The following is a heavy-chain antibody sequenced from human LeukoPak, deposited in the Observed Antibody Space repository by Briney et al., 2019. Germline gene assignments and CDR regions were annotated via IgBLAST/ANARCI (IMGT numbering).Heavy chain of an antibody. D-gene: IGHD3-10*01. J-gene: IGHJ4*02. CDR2: ISSSSSTI. CDR1: GFTFSSYS. CDR3: AKGGGITMVRGVLGY. Sequence: GGSLRLSCAASGFTFSSYSMNWVRQAPGKGLEWVSYISSSSSTIYYADSVKGRFTISRDNSKNTLYLQMNSLRAEDTAVYYCAKGGGITMVRGVLGYWGQGTLVTVSS. V-gene: IGHV3-48*01.